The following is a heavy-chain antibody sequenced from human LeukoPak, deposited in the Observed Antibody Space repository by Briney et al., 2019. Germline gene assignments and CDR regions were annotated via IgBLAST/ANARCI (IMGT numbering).Heavy chain of an antibody. CDR2: IYYSGST. CDR3: ARGRIYSYGQYYFDY. CDR1: GGSISSYY. V-gene: IGHV4-59*12. D-gene: IGHD5-18*01. J-gene: IGHJ4*02. Sequence: SGTLSLTCTVSGGSISSYYWSWIRQPPGKGLEWIGYIYYSGSTNYNPSLKSRVTISVDTSKNQFSLKLSSVTAADTAVYYCARGRIYSYGQYYFDYWGQGTLVTVSS.